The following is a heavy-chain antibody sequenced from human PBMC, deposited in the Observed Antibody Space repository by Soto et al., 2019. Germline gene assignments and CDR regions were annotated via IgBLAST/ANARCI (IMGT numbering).Heavy chain of an antibody. V-gene: IGHV3-74*01. CDR3: ARDYYSSGDY. CDR1: GFTFSNYW. Sequence: EVQLVESGGGLVQPGGSLRLSCAASGFTFSNYWMHWVRQAPGKGLVWVSRINRDGSSITYADSVKGRFTVSRDNAKNTLLLQVNSLRAEDTAVYYCARDYYSSGDYWGLGTLVTVSS. D-gene: IGHD6-19*01. J-gene: IGHJ4*02. CDR2: INRDGSSI.